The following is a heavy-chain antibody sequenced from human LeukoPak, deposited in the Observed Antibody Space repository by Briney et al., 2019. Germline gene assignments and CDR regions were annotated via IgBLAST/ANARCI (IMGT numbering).Heavy chain of an antibody. V-gene: IGHV3-7*03. CDR3: ARAAVAESRYYYYMDV. D-gene: IGHD6-19*01. J-gene: IGHJ6*03. CDR2: INQDGSEK. Sequence: GGSLRLSCAASGFTFSTYWMSWVRQAPGKGLEWVANINQDGSEKYYVDSVKGRFTISRDNAKNSLYLQMNSLRAEDTALYYCARAAVAESRYYYYMDVWGKGTTVTVSS. CDR1: GFTFSTYW.